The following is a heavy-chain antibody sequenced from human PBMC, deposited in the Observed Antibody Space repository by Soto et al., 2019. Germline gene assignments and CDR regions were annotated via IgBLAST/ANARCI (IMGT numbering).Heavy chain of an antibody. J-gene: IGHJ3*02. V-gene: IGHV1-18*01. CDR2: ISAYNGNT. Sequence: GASVKVSCKASGYTFASYGISWVRQAPGQGLEWMGWISAYNGNTNYAQKLQGRVTMTTDTSTSTAYMELRSLRSDDTAVYYRARAYSGITFDIWGQGTMVTVSS. CDR3: ARAYSGITFDI. D-gene: IGHD6-13*01. CDR1: GYTFASYG.